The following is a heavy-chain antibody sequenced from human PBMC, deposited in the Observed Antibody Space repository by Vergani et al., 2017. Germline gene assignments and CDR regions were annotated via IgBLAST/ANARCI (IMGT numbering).Heavy chain of an antibody. Sequence: QVQLVESGGGVVQPGRSLRLSCAASGFTFSSYAMHWVRQAPGKGLEWVAVISYDGSNKYYADSVKGRFTISRDNSKNTLYLQMNSLRAEYTAVYYCARGPSPYSSGWHVLGHYFDYWGQGTLVTVSS. CDR1: GFTFSSYA. D-gene: IGHD6-19*01. V-gene: IGHV3-30-3*01. CDR3: ARGPSPYSSGWHVLGHYFDY. J-gene: IGHJ4*02. CDR2: ISYDGSNK.